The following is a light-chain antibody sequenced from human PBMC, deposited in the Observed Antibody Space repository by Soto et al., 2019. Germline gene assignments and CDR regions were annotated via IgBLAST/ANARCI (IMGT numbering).Light chain of an antibody. Sequence: EIVLTQSPGILSLSPEERATLSCRASQSVSNDFLAWYQQKPGQAPRLLIYGASTRATDVPDRFSGSGSGADFTLTISSLEPEDFAVYYCQQRLSWPITFGQGTRLEIK. CDR2: GAS. V-gene: IGKV3D-20*02. J-gene: IGKJ5*01. CDR1: QSVSNDF. CDR3: QQRLSWPIT.